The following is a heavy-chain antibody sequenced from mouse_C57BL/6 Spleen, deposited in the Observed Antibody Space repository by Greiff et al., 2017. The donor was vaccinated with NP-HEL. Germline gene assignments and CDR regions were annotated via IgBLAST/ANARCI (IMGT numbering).Heavy chain of an antibody. Sequence: QVQLKQSGPGLVAPSQSLSITCTVSGFSLTSYAISCVRQPPGTGLEWLGVIWTGGGTNYNSALKSRLSISKDNSKSQVFLKMNSLQTDDTARDYCARDSSGWFAYWGQGTLVTVSA. CDR3: ARDSSGWFAY. CDR1: GFSLTSYA. CDR2: IWTGGGT. V-gene: IGHV2-9-1*01. J-gene: IGHJ3*01. D-gene: IGHD3-2*02.